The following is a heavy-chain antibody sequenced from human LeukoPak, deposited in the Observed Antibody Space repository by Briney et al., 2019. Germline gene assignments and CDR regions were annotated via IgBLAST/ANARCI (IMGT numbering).Heavy chain of an antibody. CDR3: ARGYCGSTSCYSWNYYYYMDV. J-gene: IGHJ6*03. Sequence: PSETLSLTCTVSGGSISSGNYYWSWIRQPAGKGLERIGRIYTSGSTSYNPSLKSRVTISIDTSKNQFSLKLSSMTAADTAVYYCARGYCGSTSCYSWNYYYYMDVWGKGTTVTVSS. D-gene: IGHD2-2*01. CDR1: GGSISSGNYY. V-gene: IGHV4-61*02. CDR2: IYTSGST.